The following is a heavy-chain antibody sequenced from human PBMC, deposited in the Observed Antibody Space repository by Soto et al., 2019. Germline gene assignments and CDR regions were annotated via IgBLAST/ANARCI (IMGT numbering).Heavy chain of an antibody. J-gene: IGHJ6*02. CDR1: GFTFSDHY. V-gene: IGHV3-72*01. Sequence: PGGSLRLSCAASGFTFSDHYKDWVRQAPGKGLEWVGRTRNKANSYTTEYAASVKGRFTISRDDSKNSLYLQMNSLKTEDTAVYYCARGATARTNYYYGLDAWGQGTTVTVSS. CDR2: TRNKANSYTT. CDR3: ARGATARTNYYYGLDA. D-gene: IGHD1-1*01.